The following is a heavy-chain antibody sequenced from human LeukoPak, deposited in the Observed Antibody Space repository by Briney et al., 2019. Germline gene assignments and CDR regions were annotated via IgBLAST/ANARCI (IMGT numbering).Heavy chain of an antibody. V-gene: IGHV4-34*01. J-gene: IGHJ5*02. D-gene: IGHD1-1*01. CDR3: ARANGRPGYRWFDP. CDR2: INHSGST. Sequence: KPSETLSLTCTVSGGSISSDYWSWIRQPPGKGLEWIGEINHSGSTSYNPSLKSRMTISIDTSENQFSLKLSSVTAADTAVYLCARANGRPGYRWFDPWGRGALVTVSS. CDR1: GGSISSDY.